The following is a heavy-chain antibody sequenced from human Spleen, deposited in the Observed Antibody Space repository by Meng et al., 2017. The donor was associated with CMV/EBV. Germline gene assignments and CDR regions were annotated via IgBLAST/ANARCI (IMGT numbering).Heavy chain of an antibody. V-gene: IGHV4-34*01. CDR3: ARVGAARTFDH. Sequence: SETLSLTCAVYGGSFSGYYWSWIRQPPGKGLEWIGEINHSGSTNYNPSLKSRVTISVDTAKNQFSLRLNSVTAADTAVYYCARVGAARTFDHWGQGMLVTVSS. CDR2: INHSGST. J-gene: IGHJ4*02. D-gene: IGHD6-6*01. CDR1: GGSFSGYY.